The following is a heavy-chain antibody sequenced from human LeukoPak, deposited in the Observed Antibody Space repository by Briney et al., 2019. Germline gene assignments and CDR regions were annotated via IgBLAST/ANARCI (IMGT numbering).Heavy chain of an antibody. CDR1: GYSFFNYW. Sequence: PAGSLKISCKGSGYSFFNYWVGWVRHMPREKVEWRGVFFPDDSDTRYSASFQSHRSISADKSTSPADLHWNSLKASETGMYSCVRGFYGGYYDYYYMDVWGKGTTVTVSS. CDR2: FFPDDSDT. J-gene: IGHJ6*03. V-gene: IGHV5-51*01. D-gene: IGHD4/OR15-4a*01. CDR3: VRGFYGGYYDYYYMDV.